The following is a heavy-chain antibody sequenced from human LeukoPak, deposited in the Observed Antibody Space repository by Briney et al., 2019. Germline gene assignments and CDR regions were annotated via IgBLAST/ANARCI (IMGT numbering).Heavy chain of an antibody. J-gene: IGHJ4*02. V-gene: IGHV3-21*01. D-gene: IGHD4-23*01. Sequence: PGGSLRPSCAASGFTFSSYSMNWVRQAPGKGLEWVSSISSSSSYIYYADSVKGRFTISRDNAKNSLYLQMNSLRAEDTAVYYCARAPPTTVVTREIGFDYWGQGTLITVSS. CDR1: GFTFSSYS. CDR3: ARAPPTTVVTREIGFDY. CDR2: ISSSSSYI.